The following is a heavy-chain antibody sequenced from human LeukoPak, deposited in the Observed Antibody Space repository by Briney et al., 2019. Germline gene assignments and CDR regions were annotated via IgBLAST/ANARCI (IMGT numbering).Heavy chain of an antibody. CDR2: ISSIGST. CDR1: DDSFSTHY. CDR3: TRGASGSYHYFDN. D-gene: IGHD1-26*01. Sequence: SETLSLTCSVSDDSFSTHYWTWIRQPPGKGLEWIGYISSIGSTNYNPSLKSRVTMSVDTSKNQFSLKLTSVTAADTAVYYCTRGASGSYHYFDNWGQGTLVTVSS. J-gene: IGHJ4*02. V-gene: IGHV4-59*11.